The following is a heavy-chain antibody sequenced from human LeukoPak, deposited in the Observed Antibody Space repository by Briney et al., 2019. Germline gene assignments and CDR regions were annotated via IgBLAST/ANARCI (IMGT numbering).Heavy chain of an antibody. CDR2: IYHSGST. Sequence: SETLSLTCTVSGYSISSGYYWGWIRQPPGKGLEWIGSIYHSGSTYYNPSLKSRVTISVDTSKNQFSLKLSSVTAADTAVYYCARGGIADRLGTWGQGTLVTVFS. CDR3: ARGGIADRLGT. D-gene: IGHD6-6*01. V-gene: IGHV4-38-2*02. J-gene: IGHJ4*02. CDR1: GYSISSGYY.